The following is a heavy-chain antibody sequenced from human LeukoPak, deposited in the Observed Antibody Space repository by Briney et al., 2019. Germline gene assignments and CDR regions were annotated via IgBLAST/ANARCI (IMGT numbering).Heavy chain of an antibody. D-gene: IGHD5-24*01. J-gene: IGHJ4*02. V-gene: IGHV3-74*01. CDR1: GNYW. Sequence: GGSLRLSCAASGNYWMHWVRQAPGKGLVWVSRINSDGSSTSYADSVKGRFTISRDNAKNTLYLQMNSLRAEDTAVYYCARTDSRWLQSLDYWGQGTLVTVSS. CDR2: INSDGSST. CDR3: ARTDSRWLQSLDY.